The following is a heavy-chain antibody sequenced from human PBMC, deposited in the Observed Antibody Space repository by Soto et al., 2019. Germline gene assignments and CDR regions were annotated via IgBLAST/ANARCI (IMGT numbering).Heavy chain of an antibody. CDR2: INPSAGRT. Sequence: QVQLVQSGAEVKKPGASVKVSCKASGYTFTSYYIHWVRQAPGQGLEGMGIINPSAGRTSYAQKFQGRVTMTRDTSTSPVYMELSSMISEDTGVYYCARGGQCSTSSWGSWFDPWGQGTMVTVSS. V-gene: IGHV1-46*01. CDR3: ARGGQCSTSSWGSWFDP. CDR1: GYTFTSYY. D-gene: IGHD6-6*01. J-gene: IGHJ5*02.